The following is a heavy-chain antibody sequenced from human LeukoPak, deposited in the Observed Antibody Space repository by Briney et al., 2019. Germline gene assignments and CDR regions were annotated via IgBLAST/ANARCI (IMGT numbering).Heavy chain of an antibody. D-gene: IGHD3-10*01. CDR1: GFTFSSYS. J-gene: IGHJ6*02. Sequence: GGSLRLSCAASGFTFSSYSMNWVRQAPGKGLEWVSSISSSSSYIYYADSVKGRFTISRDNAKNSLYLQMNSLRAEDTAVYYCARGMVRGVIGIARYYYYGMDVWGQGTTVTVSS. V-gene: IGHV3-21*01. CDR2: ISSSSSYI. CDR3: ARGMVRGVIGIARYYYYGMDV.